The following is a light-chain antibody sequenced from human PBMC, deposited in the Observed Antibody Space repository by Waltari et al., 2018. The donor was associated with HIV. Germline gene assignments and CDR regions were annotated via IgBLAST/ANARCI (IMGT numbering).Light chain of an antibody. CDR2: LAS. CDR3: MQALQNPRT. CDR1: QSLHDNNGYNY. V-gene: IGKV2-28*01. J-gene: IGKJ4*01. Sequence: AMTQFTLSLPVTPGESASISCRSRQSLHDNNGYNYLDWYVQKPGQAPQLLIYLASNRASGVPEKFSASGLGTDFTLTSSRVEAEDVVVYYCMQALQNPRTFGGGTKVEI.